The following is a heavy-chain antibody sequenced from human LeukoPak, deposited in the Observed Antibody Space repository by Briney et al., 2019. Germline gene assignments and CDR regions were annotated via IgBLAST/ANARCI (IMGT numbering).Heavy chain of an antibody. J-gene: IGHJ1*01. CDR3: ARGNCSGGSCYSIRRYFQH. CDR1: GGSFSGYY. CDR2: INHSGST. V-gene: IGHV4-34*01. Sequence: PSETLSLTCAVYGGSFSGYYWSWIRQPPGKGLEWIGEINHSGSTNYNPSLESRVTISVDTSKNQFSLKLSSVTAADTAVYYCARGNCSGGSCYSIRRYFQHWGQGTLVTVSS. D-gene: IGHD2-15*01.